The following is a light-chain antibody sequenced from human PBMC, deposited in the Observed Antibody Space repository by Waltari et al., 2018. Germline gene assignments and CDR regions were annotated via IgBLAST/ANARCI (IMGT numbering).Light chain of an antibody. CDR1: SSDVGGYNY. V-gene: IGLV2-14*03. Sequence: QSALTQPASVSGSPGQSITISCTGTSSDVGGYNYVSWYQQHPGKAPKLTIYDFRNRPSGVSNRFSGSKSGNTASLTISGLQAEDEADYYCSSYTSSSTLDVFGTGTKVTVL. J-gene: IGLJ1*01. CDR3: SSYTSSSTLDV. CDR2: DFR.